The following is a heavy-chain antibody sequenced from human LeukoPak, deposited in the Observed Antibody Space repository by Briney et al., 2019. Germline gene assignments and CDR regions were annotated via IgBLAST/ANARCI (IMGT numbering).Heavy chain of an antibody. D-gene: IGHD6-19*01. V-gene: IGHV4-61*02. Sequence: PSETLSLTCTVSGGSISSGSYYWSWIRQPAGKGLEWIGRIYTSGSTNYNPSLKSRVTISVDTSKNQFSLKLSSVTAADTAVYYCARVLRIFDRVTVAGSKLDPWGQGTLVTVSS. J-gene: IGHJ5*02. CDR2: IYTSGST. CDR1: GGSISSGSYY. CDR3: ARVLRIFDRVTVAGSKLDP.